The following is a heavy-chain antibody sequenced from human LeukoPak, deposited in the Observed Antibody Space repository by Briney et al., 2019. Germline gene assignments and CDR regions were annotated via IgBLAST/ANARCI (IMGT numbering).Heavy chain of an antibody. CDR3: ARGPGLATIWSRYDMDV. D-gene: IGHD5-12*01. CDR2: IIPIFGTP. J-gene: IGHJ6*03. V-gene: IGHV1-69*13. CDR1: GGTFSSYG. Sequence: SVKVSCKASGGTFSSYGISWVRQAPGQGLEWMGGIIPIFGTPNYAQKFQGRVTITADESTSTAYMELSSLRSEDTAVYYCARGPGLATIWSRYDMDVWGKGTTVTISS.